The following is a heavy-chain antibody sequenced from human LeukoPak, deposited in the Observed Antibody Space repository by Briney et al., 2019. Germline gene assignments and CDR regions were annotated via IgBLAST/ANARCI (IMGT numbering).Heavy chain of an antibody. CDR3: ARAPEWGKANYYYYMDV. CDR2: MNPNSGNT. V-gene: IGHV1-8*01. CDR1: GYTFTSYE. J-gene: IGHJ6*03. D-gene: IGHD1-26*01. Sequence: PEASVKVSCKASGYTFTSYEINWVRQATGQGLEWMGWMNPNSGNTGYAQKFQGRVTMTRNTSISTAYMELSSLRSEDTAVYYCARAPEWGKANYYYYMDVWGKGTAVTVSS.